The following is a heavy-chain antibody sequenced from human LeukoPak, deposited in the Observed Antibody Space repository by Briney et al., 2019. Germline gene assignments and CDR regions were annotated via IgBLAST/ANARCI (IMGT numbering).Heavy chain of an antibody. CDR1: GFTFSSYA. CDR2: ISYDGSNK. CDR3: ARDLWDIVVVPAAMQPIYYYYGMDV. J-gene: IGHJ6*04. Sequence: GGSLRLSCAVSGFTFSSYAMHWVRQAPGKGLEWVAVISYDGSNKYYADSVKGRFTISRDNSKNTLYLQMNSLRAEDTAVYYCARDLWDIVVVPAAMQPIYYYYGMDVWGKGTTVTVSS. D-gene: IGHD2-2*01. V-gene: IGHV3-30*04.